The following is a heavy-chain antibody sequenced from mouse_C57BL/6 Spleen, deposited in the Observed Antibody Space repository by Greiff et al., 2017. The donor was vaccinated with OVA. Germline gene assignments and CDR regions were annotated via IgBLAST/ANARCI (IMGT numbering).Heavy chain of an antibody. CDR3: ARSRSTTVVATNFDV. CDR2: IRNKANGYTT. D-gene: IGHD1-1*01. CDR1: GFTFTDYY. J-gene: IGHJ1*03. V-gene: IGHV7-3*01. Sequence: EVQGVESGGGLVQPGGSLSLSCAASGFTFTDYYMSWVRQPPGKALEWLGFIRNKANGYTTEYSASVKGRFTISRDNSQSILYLQMNALRAEDSATYYCARSRSTTVVATNFDVWGTGTTVTVSS.